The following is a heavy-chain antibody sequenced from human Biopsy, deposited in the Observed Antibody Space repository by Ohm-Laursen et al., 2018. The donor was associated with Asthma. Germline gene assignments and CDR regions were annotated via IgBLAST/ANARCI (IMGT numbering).Heavy chain of an antibody. CDR2: IHYGGST. Sequence: TLSLTCTVSGASIKTDDHYWSWLRQPPGKGLEWFGFIHYGGSTSYNPSLKGGVTISVDTSKNQFSLKLSSVTAADTAVYYCARASVAASSNWFDPWGQGTLVTVSS. D-gene: IGHD6-19*01. CDR3: ARASVAASSNWFDP. J-gene: IGHJ5*02. V-gene: IGHV4-30-4*01. CDR1: GASIKTDDHY.